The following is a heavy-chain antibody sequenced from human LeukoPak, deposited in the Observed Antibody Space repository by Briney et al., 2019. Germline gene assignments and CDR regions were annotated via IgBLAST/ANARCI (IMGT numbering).Heavy chain of an antibody. CDR3: ARDPVVVTAKQSYYYGMDV. J-gene: IGHJ6*02. V-gene: IGHV3-66*01. CDR1: GFTVSSNY. D-gene: IGHD2-21*02. Sequence: PGGSLRLSCAASGFTVSSNYMSWVRQAPGKGLEWVSVIYSGGSTYYADSVKGRFTISRDNSKNTLYLQMNSLRAEDTAVYYCARDPVVVTAKQSYYYGMDVWGQGTTVTVSS. CDR2: IYSGGST.